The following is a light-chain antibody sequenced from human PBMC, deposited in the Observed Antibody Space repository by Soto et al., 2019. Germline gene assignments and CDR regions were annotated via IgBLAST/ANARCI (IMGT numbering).Light chain of an antibody. CDR1: QSVSSN. CDR2: GAS. V-gene: IGKV3-15*01. CDR3: QQYNNCPPWT. J-gene: IGKJ1*01. Sequence: EFVITQSPATLSVSPGTRATLSFXXSQSVSSNLSWYQQKPGQAPRLLIYGASTRATGIPARFSGSGSGTEFTLTISSLQSEDFAVYYCQQYNNCPPWTFGQGTKVDIK.